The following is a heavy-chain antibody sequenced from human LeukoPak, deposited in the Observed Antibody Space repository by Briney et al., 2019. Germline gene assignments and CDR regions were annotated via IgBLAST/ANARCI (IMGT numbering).Heavy chain of an antibody. D-gene: IGHD6-13*01. Sequence: GRSLRLSCAASGFTFSSYPMHWVRQAPGKGLELLAVISSDGDTKYYADSVQGRFTVSRDNSQNTLSPQMNSLRPEDTAVFYCARKGSSSWYGGGWAYWGQGILVTVSS. J-gene: IGHJ4*02. CDR2: ISSDGDTK. V-gene: IGHV3-30-3*01. CDR3: ARKGSSSWYGGGWAY. CDR1: GFTFSSYP.